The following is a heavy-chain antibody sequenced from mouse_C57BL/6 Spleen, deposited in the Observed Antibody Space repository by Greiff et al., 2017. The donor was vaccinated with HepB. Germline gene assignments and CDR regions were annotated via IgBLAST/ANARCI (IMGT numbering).Heavy chain of an antibody. CDR3: ARDGSKGYAMDY. CDR1: GYTFTDYN. CDR2: INPNNGGT. Sequence: VQLKQSGPELVKPGASVKIPCKASGYTFTDYNMDWVKQSHGKSLEWIGDINPNNGGTIYNQKFKGKATLTVDKSSSTAYMELRSLTSEDTAVYYCARDGSKGYAMDYWGQGTSVTVSS. V-gene: IGHV1-18*01. J-gene: IGHJ4*01. D-gene: IGHD1-1*01.